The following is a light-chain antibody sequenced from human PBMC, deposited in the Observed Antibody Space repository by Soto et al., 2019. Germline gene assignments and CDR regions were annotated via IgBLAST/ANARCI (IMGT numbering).Light chain of an antibody. CDR1: QSVSSN. Sequence: EIGMSQSPATLSVSPGERATPPCRASQSVSSNLAWYQQKPGQAPRLLIYGASTRATGIPARFSGSGSGTEFTLTISSLQSEDFAVYYCQQYNDWRRTFGQGTKVDIK. CDR2: GAS. V-gene: IGKV3-15*01. J-gene: IGKJ1*01. CDR3: QQYNDWRRT.